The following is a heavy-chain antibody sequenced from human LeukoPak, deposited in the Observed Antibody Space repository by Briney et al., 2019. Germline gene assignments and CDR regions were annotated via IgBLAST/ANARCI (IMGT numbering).Heavy chain of an antibody. CDR2: ISSNWGST. V-gene: IGHV3-64*01. Sequence: GGSLRLLCAASGFTFSSYAMHWVRQARGKGLEYVSAISSNWGSTYYANSVKGRFTISIDNSKNTLNLQMGSLRAEDMAVYYCGRESSGWPRYAFDIWGQGTMVTVSS. CDR1: GFTFSSYA. D-gene: IGHD6-19*01. J-gene: IGHJ3*02. CDR3: GRESSGWPRYAFDI.